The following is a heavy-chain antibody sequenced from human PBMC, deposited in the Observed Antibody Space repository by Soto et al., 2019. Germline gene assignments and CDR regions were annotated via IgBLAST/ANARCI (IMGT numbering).Heavy chain of an antibody. CDR2: IWYDGSNK. V-gene: IGHV3-33*01. CDR3: ARDLYITMVRGSYFPLDV. J-gene: IGHJ6*02. Sequence: QVQLVESGGGVVQPGRSLRLSCAASGFTFSSYGMHWVRQAPGKGLEWVAVIWYDGSNKYYADSVKGRFTISRDNSKNTLYLQMNSLRAEDTAVSYWARDLYITMVRGSYFPLDVWGQGTTVTVSS. D-gene: IGHD3-10*01. CDR1: GFTFSSYG.